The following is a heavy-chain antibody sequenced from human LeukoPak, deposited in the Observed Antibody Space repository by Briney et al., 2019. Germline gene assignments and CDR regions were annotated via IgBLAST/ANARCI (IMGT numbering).Heavy chain of an antibody. D-gene: IGHD3-10*01. Sequence: ASVKVSCKVSGYTLTEICMHWVRQAPGKGLEWMGGFDPEDGERIYAQKFQGRVTMTEDTSTDTAYMELSSLRSEDTAVYYCATATPMVRGVERFDYWGQGTLVTVSS. J-gene: IGHJ4*02. CDR3: ATATPMVRGVERFDY. CDR1: GYTLTEIC. V-gene: IGHV1-24*01. CDR2: FDPEDGER.